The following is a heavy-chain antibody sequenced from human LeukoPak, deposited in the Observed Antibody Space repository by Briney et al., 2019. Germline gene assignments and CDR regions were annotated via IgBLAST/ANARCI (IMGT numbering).Heavy chain of an antibody. CDR2: ISSTGATI. D-gene: IGHD1-26*01. J-gene: IGHJ4*02. V-gene: IGHV3-48*02. Sequence: GGSLRLSCAASGFTFSSNGMNWVRQAPGKGLDFIAYISSTGATIYYADSLKGRFTISRDNARNSLYLQMNSLRDEDTAVYYCDGDSGSYYLGYWGQGTLVTVSS. CDR1: GFTFSSNG. CDR3: DGDSGSYYLGY.